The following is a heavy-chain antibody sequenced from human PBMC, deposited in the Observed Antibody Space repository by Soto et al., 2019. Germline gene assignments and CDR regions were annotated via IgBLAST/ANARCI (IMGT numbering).Heavy chain of an antibody. Sequence: GGSLRLSCAASGFTFSSYWMSWVRQAPGKGLEWVANIKQDGSEKYYVDSVKGRFTISRDNAKNSLYLQMNSLRAEDTAVYYCARDYYDSSGYSPYFDYWGQGTLVTVSS. V-gene: IGHV3-7*01. D-gene: IGHD3-22*01. CDR1: GFTFSSYW. CDR2: IKQDGSEK. CDR3: ARDYYDSSGYSPYFDY. J-gene: IGHJ4*02.